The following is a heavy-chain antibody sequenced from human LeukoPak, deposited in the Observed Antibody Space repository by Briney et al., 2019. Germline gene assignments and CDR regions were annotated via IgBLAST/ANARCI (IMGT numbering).Heavy chain of an antibody. J-gene: IGHJ6*03. CDR2: VCGYNGNT. Sequence: GASVKVYCKASGYTFTNYGISWVRQARGQGLEWMGWVCGYNGNTIYAQKFQGRVTLTTDTSTSTAYMDLRSLRADDTAVYYCARVRHSTTWNHYYHSYFYMDVWGKGTTVTVSS. CDR1: GYTFTNYG. V-gene: IGHV1-18*01. D-gene: IGHD6-13*01. CDR3: ARVRHSTTWNHYYHSYFYMDV.